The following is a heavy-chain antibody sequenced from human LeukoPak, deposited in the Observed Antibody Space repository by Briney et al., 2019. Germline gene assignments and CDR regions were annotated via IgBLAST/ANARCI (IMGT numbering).Heavy chain of an antibody. Sequence: PSETLSLTCNVSGGSLSGYHWSWIRQPPGKGLEWLGYIYYSGSSNYNPSLKSRVTMSADTSKNQSSLKLSSVTAADTAVYYCARDGNFGYDAFDIWGQGTMVTVSS. J-gene: IGHJ3*02. CDR2: IYYSGSS. CDR3: ARDGNFGYDAFDI. V-gene: IGHV4-59*01. CDR1: GGSLSGYH. D-gene: IGHD3-10*01.